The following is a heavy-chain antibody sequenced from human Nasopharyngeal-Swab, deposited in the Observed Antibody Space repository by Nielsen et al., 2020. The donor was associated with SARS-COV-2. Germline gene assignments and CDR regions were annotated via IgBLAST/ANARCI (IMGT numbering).Heavy chain of an antibody. CDR3: ARGSSVHAFDV. Sequence: SCAASGFRFSTYGMHWVRQSPVKGLEWLTNIWYDGSNKYYADSVKGRFTVSRDNSKNTLFLEMDGLRAEDTAVYYCARGSSVHAFDVWGRGTEVTVSS. J-gene: IGHJ3*01. CDR2: IWYDGSNK. CDR1: GFRFSTYG. D-gene: IGHD3-10*01. V-gene: IGHV3-33*01.